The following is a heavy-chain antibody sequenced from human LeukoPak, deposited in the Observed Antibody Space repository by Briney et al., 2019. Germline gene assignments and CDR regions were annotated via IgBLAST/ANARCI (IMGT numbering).Heavy chain of an antibody. CDR3: TRPHYTGSGSYYY. Sequence: TGGSLRLSCVAPGFPFSSYWMTWVRQAPGKGLEWVANIKQDGSKKSYVDSVKGRFTISRDNAKNSLYLQMNSPRAEDTAMYYCTRPHYTGSGSYYYWGQGTLVSVSS. J-gene: IGHJ4*02. V-gene: IGHV3-7*01. CDR2: IKQDGSKK. CDR1: GFPFSSYW. D-gene: IGHD3-10*01.